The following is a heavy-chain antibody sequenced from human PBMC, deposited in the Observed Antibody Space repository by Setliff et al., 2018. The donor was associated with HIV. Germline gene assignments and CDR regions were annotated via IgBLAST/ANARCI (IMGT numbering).Heavy chain of an antibody. J-gene: IGHJ1*01. CDR1: GYSISSGYY. CDR3: ARHDADTAGPFFLH. V-gene: IGHV4-38-2*01. Sequence: PSETLSLTCAVSGYSISSGYYWGWIRQPPGRGLEWIGNIYHSGGTRYNPSLRSRVTISVDTSKSQFSLKLSSVTAADTAVYYCARHDADTAGPFFLHWGQGTLVTVSS. D-gene: IGHD6-19*01. CDR2: IYHSGGT.